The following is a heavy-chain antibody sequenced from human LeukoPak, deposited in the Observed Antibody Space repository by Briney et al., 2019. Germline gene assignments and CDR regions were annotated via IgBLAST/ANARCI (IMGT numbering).Heavy chain of an antibody. V-gene: IGHV1-69*04. D-gene: IGHD6-13*01. CDR2: IIPILGIA. Sequence: GASVKVSCKASGGTFSSYAISWVRQAPGQGLEWMGRIIPILGIANYAQKFQGRVTITADKSTSTAYMELRSLRSDDTAVYYCARDREQQLVQSWNDRDLDYWGQGTLVTVSS. CDR1: GGTFSSYA. CDR3: ARDREQQLVQSWNDRDLDY. J-gene: IGHJ4*02.